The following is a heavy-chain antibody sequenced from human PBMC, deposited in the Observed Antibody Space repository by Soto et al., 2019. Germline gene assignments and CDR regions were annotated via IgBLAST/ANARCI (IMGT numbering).Heavy chain of an antibody. Sequence: GGSLRPSCAASGFTFIIYEINFFSHAPSKGLGWGSYISSSGRNIYYADSVKCLFTISRANANNSLYLQMNSLRAEDTAVYYCARGQYVLLWFGESENYFDYWGQGTLVTVSS. CDR3: ARGQYVLLWFGESENYFDY. CDR2: ISSSGRNI. V-gene: IGHV3-48*03. D-gene: IGHD3-10*01. CDR1: GFTFIIYE. J-gene: IGHJ4*02.